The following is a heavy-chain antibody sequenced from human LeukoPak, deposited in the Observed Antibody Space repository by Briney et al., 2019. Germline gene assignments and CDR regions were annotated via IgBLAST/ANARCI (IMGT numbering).Heavy chain of an antibody. J-gene: IGHJ4*02. CDR2: IYYSGST. CDR3: ARDRGATVVTPYFDY. Sequence: PSETLSLTCTVSGGSISSSSYYWGWIREPPGKGREGIGGIYYSGSTYYNPSLKSRVTISVATSKNQFSLRLSSVTAADTAVYYCARDRGATVVTPYFDYWGQGTLVTVSS. CDR1: GGSISSSSYY. D-gene: IGHD4-23*01. V-gene: IGHV4-39*07.